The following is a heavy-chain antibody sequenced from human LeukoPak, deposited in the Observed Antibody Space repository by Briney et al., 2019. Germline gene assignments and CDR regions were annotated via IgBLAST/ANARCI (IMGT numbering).Heavy chain of an antibody. CDR2: IIPIFGTA. J-gene: IGHJ4*02. D-gene: IGHD5-24*01. Sequence: SVKLSYNASGGTFSSYDISWARQALGQGLEWMGGIIPIFGTANYAQKFQGRVTITADESTSTAYMELSSLRSEDTAVYYCAGALDGYLPAGLDYGGQGTLVTVSS. CDR1: GGTFSSYD. V-gene: IGHV1-69*13. CDR3: AGALDGYLPAGLDY.